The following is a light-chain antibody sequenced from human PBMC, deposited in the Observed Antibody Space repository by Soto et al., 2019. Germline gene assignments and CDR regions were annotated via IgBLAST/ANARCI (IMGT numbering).Light chain of an antibody. CDR1: QSVSRY. CDR2: DAS. J-gene: IGKJ4*01. CDR3: QQRSNWPLALT. V-gene: IGKV3-11*01. Sequence: EIVLTQSPATLSLSPGERATLSCRASQSVSRYLAWYQQKPGQAPRLLIYDASNRATGIPARFSGSGSGTDFTLTISSLEPEDFAVYYCQQRSNWPLALTFGGGTKVEIK.